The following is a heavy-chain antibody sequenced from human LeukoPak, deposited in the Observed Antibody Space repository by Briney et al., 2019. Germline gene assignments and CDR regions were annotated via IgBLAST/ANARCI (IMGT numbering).Heavy chain of an antibody. D-gene: IGHD2-2*02. CDR2: INHSGST. V-gene: IGHV4-34*01. CDR3: AGIGYCSSTSCYKGDYYYYYMDV. CDR1: GGSFSGYY. Sequence: PSETLSLTCAVYGGSFSGYYWSWIRQPPGKGLEWIGEINHSGSTNYNPSLKSRVTISVDTSKNQFSLKLSSVTAADTAVYYCAGIGYCSSTSCYKGDYYYYYMDVWGKGTTVTVSS. J-gene: IGHJ6*03.